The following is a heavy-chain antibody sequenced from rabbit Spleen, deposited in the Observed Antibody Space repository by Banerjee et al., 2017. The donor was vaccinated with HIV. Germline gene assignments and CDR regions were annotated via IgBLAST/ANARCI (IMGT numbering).Heavy chain of an antibody. CDR1: GFSFSSGYD. CDR2: IDVTKHGNI. D-gene: IGHD2-1*01. CDR3: VRDLGYDDYSEKGYFNL. V-gene: IGHV1S45*01. J-gene: IGHJ4*01. Sequence: QEQLEESGGGLVKPEGSLTLTCKASGFSFSSGYDMCWVRQAPGKGLEWIACIDVTKHGNIYYATWTRGRFTISETSSTTVTLQMTSLTAADTATYFCVRDLGYDDYSEKGYFNLWGPGTLVTVS.